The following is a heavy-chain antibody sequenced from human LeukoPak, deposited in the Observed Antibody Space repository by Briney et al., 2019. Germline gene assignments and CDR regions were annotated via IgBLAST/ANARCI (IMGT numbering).Heavy chain of an antibody. Sequence: RRGSLRLSCAASGFGFSVYWMHWVCHAPGKGLVWVAHINEHGTSARHADSVKGRFTISRDNAKNTLYLQMNSLTVEDTAVYYCARVPTNSYGFGQWGQGSLVTVSS. J-gene: IGHJ4*02. V-gene: IGHV3-74*01. CDR1: GFGFSVYW. D-gene: IGHD5-18*01. CDR3: ARVPTNSYGFGQ. CDR2: INEHGTSA.